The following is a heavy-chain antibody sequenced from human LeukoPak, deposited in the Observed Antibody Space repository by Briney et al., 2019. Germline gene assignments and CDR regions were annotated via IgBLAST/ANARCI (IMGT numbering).Heavy chain of an antibody. CDR3: ARDKTVGATHFDF. D-gene: IGHD1-26*01. J-gene: IGHJ4*02. V-gene: IGHV3-7*01. Sequence: GGSLRLSCEASGLTFSNHWMSWVRQAPGKGPEWVANIKQDGGEIYYVDSVKGRFTISRDNAKNSLYLQMNSLRVEDTAVYYCARDKTVGATHFDFWGQGTLVTVSS. CDR1: GLTFSNHW. CDR2: IKQDGGEI.